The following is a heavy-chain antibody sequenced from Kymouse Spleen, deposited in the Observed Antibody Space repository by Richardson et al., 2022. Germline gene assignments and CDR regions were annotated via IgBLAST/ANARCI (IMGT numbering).Heavy chain of an antibody. CDR3: ARGIAARPDGYYGMDV. D-gene: IGHD6-6*01. CDR1: GGSFSGYY. CDR2: INHSGST. V-gene: IGHV4-34*01. Sequence: QVQLQQWGAGLLKPSETLSLTCAVYGGSFSGYYWSWIRQPPGKGLEWIGEINHSGSTNYNPSLKSRVTISVDTSKNQFSLKLSSVTAADTAVYYCARGIAARPDGYYGMDVWGQGTTVTVSS. J-gene: IGHJ6*02.